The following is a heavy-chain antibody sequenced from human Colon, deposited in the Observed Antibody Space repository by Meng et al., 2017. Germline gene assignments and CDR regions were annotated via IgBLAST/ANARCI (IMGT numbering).Heavy chain of an antibody. Sequence: GRLQWSGPGLVRPSETLSLTCTVSGGSVISNSYYWSWIRQPPGKGLEWIGFIYYSGSTNYNPSLKSRVTISVDTSKNQFSLKVSSVTAADTAVYYCARDSGYDKNWFDPWGQGTLVTVSS. J-gene: IGHJ5*02. D-gene: IGHD5-12*01. V-gene: IGHV4-61*01. CDR2: IYYSGST. CDR1: GGSVISNSYY. CDR3: ARDSGYDKNWFDP.